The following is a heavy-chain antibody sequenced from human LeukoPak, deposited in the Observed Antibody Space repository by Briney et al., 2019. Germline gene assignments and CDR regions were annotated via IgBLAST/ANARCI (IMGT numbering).Heavy chain of an antibody. CDR1: GFTFSNYA. V-gene: IGHV3-23*01. CDR3: AKPTMIVVVITGELDY. CDR2: ITGSGAIT. D-gene: IGHD3-22*01. J-gene: IGHJ4*02. Sequence: GGSLRLSCAASGFTFSNYAMSWVRQAPGKGLEWVSAITGSGAITYYADSLKGRFTISRDNSKNTLYLQMNSLRAEDTAVYYCAKPTMIVVVITGELDYWGQGTLVTVSS.